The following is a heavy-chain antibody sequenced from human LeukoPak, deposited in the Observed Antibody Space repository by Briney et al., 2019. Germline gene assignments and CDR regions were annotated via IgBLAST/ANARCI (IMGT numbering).Heavy chain of an antibody. CDR1: GGTFSSYA. D-gene: IGHD5-18*01. V-gene: IGHV1-69*13. CDR3: ARTAMVANYYYYYYMDV. CDR2: TIPIFGTA. J-gene: IGHJ6*03. Sequence: SVKVSCKASGGTFSSYAISWVRQAPGQGLEWMGGTIPIFGTANYAQKFQGRVTITADESTSTAYMELSSLRSEDTAVYYCARTAMVANYYYYYYMDVWGKGTTVTVSS.